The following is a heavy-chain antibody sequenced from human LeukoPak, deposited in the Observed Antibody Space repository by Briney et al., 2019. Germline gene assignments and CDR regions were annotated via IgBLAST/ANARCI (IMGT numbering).Heavy chain of an antibody. CDR3: ARGLGIWYFDL. Sequence: PGGSLRLSCAASGFTFSSYGMHWVRQAPGKGLEWVAVISFDGREKDYADSVKGRFTISRDNSRNTLYLQMNSLRAEDTAVYYCARGLGIWYFDLWGRGTLVTVSS. J-gene: IGHJ2*01. V-gene: IGHV3-33*01. D-gene: IGHD7-27*01. CDR1: GFTFSSYG. CDR2: ISFDGREK.